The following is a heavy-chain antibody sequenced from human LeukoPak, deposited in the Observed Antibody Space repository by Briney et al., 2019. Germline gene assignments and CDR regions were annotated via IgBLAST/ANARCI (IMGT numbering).Heavy chain of an antibody. D-gene: IGHD6-19*01. CDR2: ISWNSGSI. CDR3: ARAGSGWYDY. Sequence: GGSLRLSCAASGFTFDDYAMHWVRQAPGKGLEWVSGISWNSGSIGYADSVKGRFTISRDNAKNSLYLQMNSLRAEDMALYYCARAGSGWYDYWGQGTLVTVSS. CDR1: GFTFDDYA. J-gene: IGHJ4*02. V-gene: IGHV3-9*03.